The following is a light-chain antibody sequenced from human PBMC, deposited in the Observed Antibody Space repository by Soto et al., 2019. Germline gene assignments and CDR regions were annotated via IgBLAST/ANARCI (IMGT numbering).Light chain of an antibody. Sequence: QSALTQPPSASWSPGQSVTISCTGTKNDIGVYDFVSWYQHHPGKAPRLIIYEVVQRPSGVPDRFSGSKSGNTASLTISGLQAEDEADYYCSSYTSSSTPSYVFGTGTKVTVL. V-gene: IGLV2-18*02. CDR1: KNDIGVYDF. CDR3: SSYTSSSTPSYV. J-gene: IGLJ1*01. CDR2: EVV.